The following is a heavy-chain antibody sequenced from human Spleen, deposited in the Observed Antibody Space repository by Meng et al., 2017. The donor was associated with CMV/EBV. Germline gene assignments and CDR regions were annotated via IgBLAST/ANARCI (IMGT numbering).Heavy chain of an antibody. J-gene: IGHJ4*02. CDR1: GFSLRTTGAG. V-gene: IGHV2-5*01. CDR2: IYWNDDK. Sequence: SGPTLVNPTQTLTLTCSFSGFSLRTTGAGVGWIRQPPGKALEWLALIYWNDDKRYSPSLKNRFTITKDTSRNRVVLTMTNLDPADTATYYCAHSARYYSSGIYYVPFDYWGQGTLVTVSS. CDR3: AHSARYYSSGIYYVPFDY. D-gene: IGHD3-10*01.